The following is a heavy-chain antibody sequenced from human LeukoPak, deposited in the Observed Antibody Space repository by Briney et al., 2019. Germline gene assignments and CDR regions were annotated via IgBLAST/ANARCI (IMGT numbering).Heavy chain of an antibody. Sequence: PSETLSLTCTVSGGSGSSGSYYWSWIRQPPGKGLEWIGYIYYSGSTNYNPSLKSRVTISVDTSKNQFSLKLSSVTAADAAVYYCAREVEWLDAFDVWGQGTMVTVSS. CDR3: AREVEWLDAFDV. CDR1: GGSGSSGSYY. J-gene: IGHJ3*01. V-gene: IGHV4-61*01. CDR2: IYYSGST. D-gene: IGHD6-19*01.